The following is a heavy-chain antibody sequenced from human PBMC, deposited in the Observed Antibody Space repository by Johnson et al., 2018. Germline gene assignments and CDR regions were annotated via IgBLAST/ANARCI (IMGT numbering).Heavy chain of an antibody. Sequence: QVQLVESGGGLVQPGGSLRLSCAASGFTFSSYGMHWVRQAPGKGLEWVAVIWYDGSNKYYADSVKGRFTISRDNSKNTLYLQMNRRRAEDTAVYYCARDNADLIRDVWGKGTTVTVSS. D-gene: IGHD3-16*01. CDR1: GFTFSSYG. J-gene: IGHJ6*04. CDR3: ARDNADLIRDV. V-gene: IGHV3-33*01. CDR2: IWYDGSNK.